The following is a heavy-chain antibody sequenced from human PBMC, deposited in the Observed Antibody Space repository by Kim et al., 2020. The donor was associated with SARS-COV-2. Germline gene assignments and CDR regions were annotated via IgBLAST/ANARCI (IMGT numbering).Heavy chain of an antibody. CDR3: ARCIFAAAGPFDL. CDR2: IYHSGNT. Sequence: SETLSLTCAVSGGSISSSNWWSWVRQPPGKGLEWIGEIYHSGNTNYNPSLKSRVTISVDKSKNQFSLKLSSVTAADTAVYYCARCIFAAAGPFDLWGRGTLVTVSS. D-gene: IGHD6-13*01. CDR1: GGSISSSNW. V-gene: IGHV4-4*02. J-gene: IGHJ2*01.